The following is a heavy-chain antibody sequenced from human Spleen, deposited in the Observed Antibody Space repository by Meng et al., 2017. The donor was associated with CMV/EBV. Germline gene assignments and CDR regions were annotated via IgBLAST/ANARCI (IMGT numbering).Heavy chain of an antibody. CDR1: GYTFTDNY. CDR3: ASLHFGPKDSFDS. CDR2: INPSGGST. Sequence: ASEKVSCKASGYTFTDNYIYWVRQAPGQGLEWMGIINPSGGSTSYAQKFQGRVTMTRDTSTSTVYMELSGLRSEDTAVYYCASLHFGPKDSFDSWGQGTLVTVSS. D-gene: IGHD3/OR15-3a*01. J-gene: IGHJ4*02. V-gene: IGHV1-46*01.